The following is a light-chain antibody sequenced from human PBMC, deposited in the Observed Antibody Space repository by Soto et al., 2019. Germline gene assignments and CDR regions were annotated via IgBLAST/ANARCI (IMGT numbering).Light chain of an antibody. Sequence: QSVLTQPRSVSGSPGQSVTISCTGTISDVGAYKYVSWYQQHPGKAPKMMISDVSRRPSGVPDRFSGSKSGNTASLTISGPQAEDEADYYCCSYAGTSTFVFGTGTKVTVL. CDR1: ISDVGAYKY. V-gene: IGLV2-11*01. J-gene: IGLJ1*01. CDR2: DVS. CDR3: CSYAGTSTFV.